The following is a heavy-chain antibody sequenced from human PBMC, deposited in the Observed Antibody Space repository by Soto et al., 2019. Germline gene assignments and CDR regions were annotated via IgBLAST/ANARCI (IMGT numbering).Heavy chain of an antibody. CDR2: IDPSDSYT. D-gene: IGHD6-6*01. CDR1: GYSFTSYW. CDR3: ARQYSSSSPFDY. V-gene: IGHV5-10-1*01. Sequence: PGESLKISCKGSGYSFTSYWISWVRQMPGKGLEWMGWIDPSDSYTNYSPSFQGHVTISADKSISTAYLQWSSLKASDTAMYYCARQYSSSSPFDYWGQGTLVTVSS. J-gene: IGHJ4*02.